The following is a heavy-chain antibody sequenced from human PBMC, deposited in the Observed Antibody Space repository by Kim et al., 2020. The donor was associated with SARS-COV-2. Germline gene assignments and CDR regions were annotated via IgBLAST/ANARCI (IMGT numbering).Heavy chain of an antibody. D-gene: IGHD6-13*01. CDR2: GGTT. CDR3: TTSSWYPD. V-gene: IGHV3-15*01. Sequence: GGTTDYAAPVKGRFTISRDDSKNTLYLQMNSLKTEDTAVYYCTTSSWYPDWGQGTLVTVSS. J-gene: IGHJ4*02.